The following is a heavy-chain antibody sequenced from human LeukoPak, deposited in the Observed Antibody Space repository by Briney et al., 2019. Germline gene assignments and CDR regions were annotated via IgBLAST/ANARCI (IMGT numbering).Heavy chain of an antibody. J-gene: IGHJ5*02. Sequence: PSETLSLTCTVSGGSISSSYYYWGWIRQPPGKGLEWIGSIYSSGSTYYNPSLKSRVTISVDTSKNQFSLKLSSVTAADTAVYYCARRPTGGIDWFDPWGQGTLVTVSS. CDR2: IYSSGST. V-gene: IGHV4-39*01. CDR3: ARRPTGGIDWFDP. CDR1: GGSISSSYYY.